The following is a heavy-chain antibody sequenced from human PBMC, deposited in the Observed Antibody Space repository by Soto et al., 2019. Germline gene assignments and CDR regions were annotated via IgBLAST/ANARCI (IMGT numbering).Heavy chain of an antibody. CDR2: ISAYNGNT. D-gene: IGHD3-16*02. J-gene: IGHJ4*02. V-gene: IGHV1-18*01. CDR1: GYTFTSYG. Sequence: ASVKVSCKASGYTFTSYGISWVRQAPGQGLEWMGWISAYNGNTNYAQKLQGRFTISRDNAKNSLYLQMNSLRAEDTAVYYCARDPYDYIWGSYPFDYWGQGTLVTVPQ. CDR3: ARDPYDYIWGSYPFDY.